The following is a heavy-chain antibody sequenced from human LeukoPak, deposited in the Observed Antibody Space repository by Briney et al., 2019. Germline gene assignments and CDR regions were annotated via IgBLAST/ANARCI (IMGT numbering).Heavy chain of an antibody. D-gene: IGHD1-14*01. Sequence: SETLSLTCTVSGVSISSSNSYWGWIRQPPGKGLEWIGSIYYSGSTYYNPSLKSRVTISVDTSKNQFSLKLSSVTAADTAVYSCARHSLGTHINYWGQGTLVTVSS. V-gene: IGHV4-39*01. CDR1: GVSISSSNSY. J-gene: IGHJ4*02. CDR3: ARHSLGTHINY. CDR2: IYYSGST.